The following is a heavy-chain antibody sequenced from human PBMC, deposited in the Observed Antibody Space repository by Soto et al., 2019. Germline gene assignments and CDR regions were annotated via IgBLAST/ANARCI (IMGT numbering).Heavy chain of an antibody. Sequence: EVQLVESGGDLVQPGGSLSLSCAASGFTFSGHWMHWVRQVPGEGLEWVSRINTDGGSSAYADSVKGRFTISRDNAKNTLSLHMNGLRAEDTAVYYCAREAGYCSRTSCYRRAFDTW. CDR2: INTDGGSS. D-gene: IGHD2-2*01. CDR1: GFTFSGHW. CDR3: AREAGYCSRTSCYRRAFDT. V-gene: IGHV3-74*03. J-gene: IGHJ3*02.